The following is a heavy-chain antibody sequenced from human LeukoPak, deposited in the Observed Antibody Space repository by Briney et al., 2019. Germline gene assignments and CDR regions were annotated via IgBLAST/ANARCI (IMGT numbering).Heavy chain of an antibody. CDR2: IIPIFGTA. J-gene: IGHJ5*02. CDR1: GYTFTSYD. D-gene: IGHD1-26*01. Sequence: SVKVSCKASGYTFTSYDINWVRQAPGQGLEWMGGIIPIFGTANYAQKFQGRVTITADESTSTAYMELSSLRSEDTAVYYCARCYSGSYYWFDPWGQGTLVTVSS. CDR3: ARCYSGSYYWFDP. V-gene: IGHV1-69*13.